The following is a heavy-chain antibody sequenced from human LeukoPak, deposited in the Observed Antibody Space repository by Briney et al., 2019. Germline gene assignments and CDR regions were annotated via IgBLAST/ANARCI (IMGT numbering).Heavy chain of an antibody. V-gene: IGHV3-30*02. CDR3: ARDREEYCSGGSCQAFDI. Sequence: GGSLRLSCAVSGFTFSTYGMHWVRQAPGKGLEWVAFVRYNGSDEYYPESVKGRFTISRDNSKNTLFLQMNSLRAEDTAVYYCARDREEYCSGGSCQAFDIWGQGTMVTVSS. D-gene: IGHD2-15*01. CDR1: GFTFSTYG. J-gene: IGHJ3*02. CDR2: VRYNGSDE.